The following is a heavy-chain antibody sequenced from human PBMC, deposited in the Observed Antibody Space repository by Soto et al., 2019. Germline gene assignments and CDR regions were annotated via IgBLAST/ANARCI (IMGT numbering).Heavy chain of an antibody. CDR1: GGSISSGGYY. D-gene: IGHD3-10*01. J-gene: IGHJ4*02. CDR3: ASFQEAMVPHTFDY. V-gene: IGHV4-31*03. CDR2: IYYSGST. Sequence: QVQLQESGPGLVKPSQTLSLTCTVSGGSISSGGYYWSWIRQHPGKGLEWIGYIYYSGSTDYNPSLKSRVTXXVXTXXNQFSLKLSSVTAADTAVYYCASFQEAMVPHTFDYWGQGTLVTVSS.